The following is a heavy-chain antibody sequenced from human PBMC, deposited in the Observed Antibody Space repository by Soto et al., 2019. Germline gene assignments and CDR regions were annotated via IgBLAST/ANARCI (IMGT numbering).Heavy chain of an antibody. Sequence: QVQLQESGPGLVKPSETLSLTCAVSGVSIINNYWTWIRQPAGKGLEWLGRVYSSGRTTYNPSLKSRLTMSVDTSKNQFSLHLTSVTAEDTAVYYCARREDTFDFWGQGMLVTVSS. CDR2: VYSSGRT. J-gene: IGHJ4*02. CDR3: ARREDTFDF. V-gene: IGHV4-4*07. CDR1: GVSIINNY.